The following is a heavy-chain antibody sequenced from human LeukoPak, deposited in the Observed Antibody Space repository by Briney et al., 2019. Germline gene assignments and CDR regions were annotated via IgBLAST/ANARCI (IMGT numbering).Heavy chain of an antibody. CDR1: GFTFNNYA. CDR3: AKGGADRIPLVVRGYQLDYFDY. Sequence: GGSLRLSCAASGFTFNNYAMSWVRQAPGKGLVWVSRINEDGSTTNYADSVKGRFTISRDNAKNTLYLQMNSLRAEDTAVYYCAKGGADRIPLVVRGYQLDYFDYWGQGILVTVSS. J-gene: IGHJ4*02. CDR2: INEDGSTT. D-gene: IGHD3-10*01. V-gene: IGHV3-74*01.